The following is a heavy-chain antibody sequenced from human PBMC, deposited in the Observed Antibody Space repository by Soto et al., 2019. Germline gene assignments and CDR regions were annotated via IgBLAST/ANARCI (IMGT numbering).Heavy chain of an antibody. CDR1: GGTFSSYA. Sequence: SVKVSCKASGGTFSSYAISWVRQAPGQGLEWMGGIIPIFGTANYAQRFQGRVTITADESTSTAYMELSSLRSEDTAVYYCARAVAGTFYFDYWGQGTLVTVSS. V-gene: IGHV1-69*13. D-gene: IGHD6-19*01. CDR3: ARAVAGTFYFDY. J-gene: IGHJ4*02. CDR2: IIPIFGTA.